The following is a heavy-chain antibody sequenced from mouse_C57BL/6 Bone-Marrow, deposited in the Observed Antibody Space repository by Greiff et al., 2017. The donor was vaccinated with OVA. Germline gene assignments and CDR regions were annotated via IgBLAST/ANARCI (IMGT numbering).Heavy chain of an antibody. CDR3: ARVSLLLPRYV. V-gene: IGHV1-81*01. CDR2: IYPRSGNT. Sequence: VKLQQSGAELVRPGASVKLSCKASGYTFTSYGISWVRQRPGQGLEWIGEIYPRSGNTYYNEKFKGKATLTADKSSSTAYMELRILTSEDSAVYFCARVSLLLPRYVWGTGTTVTVSS. CDR1: GYTFTSYG. D-gene: IGHD1-1*01. J-gene: IGHJ1*03.